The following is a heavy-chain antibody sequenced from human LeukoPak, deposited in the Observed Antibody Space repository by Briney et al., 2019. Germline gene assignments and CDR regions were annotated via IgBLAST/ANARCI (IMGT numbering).Heavy chain of an antibody. CDR1: GFTFGDYG. CDR3: ARSAVGFDY. V-gene: IGHV3-20*04. Sequence: GGSLRLSCAASGFTFGDYGMSWVRQARGKGLEWVSGINWNGGSKGYADSVKGRFTISRDNAKNSLYLQRNSLRAEDTALYYCARSAVGFDYWGQGSLVTVSS. CDR2: INWNGGSK. D-gene: IGHD6-19*01. J-gene: IGHJ4*02.